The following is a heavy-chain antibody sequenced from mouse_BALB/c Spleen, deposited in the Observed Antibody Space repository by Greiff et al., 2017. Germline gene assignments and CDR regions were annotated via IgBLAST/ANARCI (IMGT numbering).Heavy chain of an antibody. Sequence: EVQVVESGGGLVQPGGSLRLSCATSGFTFTDYYMSWVRQPPGKALEWLGFIRNKANGYTTEYSASVKGRFTISRDNSQSILYLQMNTLRAEDSATYYCAREKRAMDYWGQGTSVTVSS. J-gene: IGHJ4*01. CDR2: IRNKANGYTT. CDR1: GFTFTDYY. CDR3: AREKRAMDY. V-gene: IGHV7-3*02.